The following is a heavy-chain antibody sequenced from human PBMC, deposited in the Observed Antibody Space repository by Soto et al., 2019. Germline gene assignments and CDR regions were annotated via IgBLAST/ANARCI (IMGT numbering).Heavy chain of an antibody. V-gene: IGHV3-30-3*01. CDR1: GFTFSSYA. CDR2: ISYDGSNK. CDR3: ARVPTVVTTAYYFDY. J-gene: IGHJ4*02. Sequence: QVQLVESGGGVVQPGRSLRLSCAASGFTFSSYAMHWVRQAPGKGLEWVAVISYDGSNKYYADSVKGRFTISRDNSKNTLYLQMNSLRAEDTAVYYCARVPTVVTTAYYFDYWGQGTLVTV. D-gene: IGHD4-17*01.